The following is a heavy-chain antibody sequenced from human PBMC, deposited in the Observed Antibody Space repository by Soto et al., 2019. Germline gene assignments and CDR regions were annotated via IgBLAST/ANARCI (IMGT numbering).Heavy chain of an antibody. J-gene: IGHJ6*02. Sequence: EVQLVESGGGLVKPGGSLRLSCAASGFTFSSYSMNWVRQAPGKGLEWVSSISSSSSYIYYADSVKGRFTISRDNAKNSLYLQMNSLRAEDTAVYYCARVTAMVTYYYGMDVWGQGTTVTVSS. V-gene: IGHV3-21*01. CDR1: GFTFSSYS. CDR3: ARVTAMVTYYYGMDV. D-gene: IGHD5-18*01. CDR2: ISSSSSYI.